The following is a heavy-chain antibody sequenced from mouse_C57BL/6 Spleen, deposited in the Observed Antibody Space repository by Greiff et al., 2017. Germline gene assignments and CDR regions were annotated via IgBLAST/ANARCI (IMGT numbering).Heavy chain of an antibody. CDR1: GYTFTNYW. D-gene: IGHD1-1*01. J-gene: IGHJ4*01. CDR3: AREGKNYGSSYVWYYAMDY. V-gene: IGHV1-63*01. Sequence: QVQLQQSGAELVRPGTSVKMSCKASGYTFTNYWIGWAKQRPGHGLEWIGDIYPGGGYTNYNEKFKGKATLTADKSSSTAYMQFSSLTSEDSAIYYCAREGKNYGSSYVWYYAMDYWGQGTSVTVSS. CDR2: IYPGGGYT.